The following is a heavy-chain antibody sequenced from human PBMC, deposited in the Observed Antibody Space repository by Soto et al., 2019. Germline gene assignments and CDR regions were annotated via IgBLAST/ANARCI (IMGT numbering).Heavy chain of an antibody. D-gene: IGHD1-26*01. CDR3: ARHGGSGSYDWVYYYYYGMDV. V-gene: IGHV1-8*01. J-gene: IGHJ6*02. Sequence: ASVKVSCKASGYTFTSYDINWVRQATGQGLEWMGWMNPNSGNTGYAQKFQGRVTMTRNTSISTAYMELSSLRSEDTAVYYCARHGGSGSYDWVYYYYYGMDVWGQGTTVTVSS. CDR1: GYTFTSYD. CDR2: MNPNSGNT.